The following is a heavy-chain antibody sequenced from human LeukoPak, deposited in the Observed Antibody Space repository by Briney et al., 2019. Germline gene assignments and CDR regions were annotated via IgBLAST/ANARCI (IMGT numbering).Heavy chain of an antibody. CDR1: GYTFTSYG. D-gene: IGHD2-2*01. V-gene: IGHV1-18*01. J-gene: IGHJ5*02. CDR2: ISAYNGNT. Sequence: VASVKVSCKASGYTFTSYGISWVRQAPGQGLEWMGWISAYNGNTNYAQKLQGRVTMTTDTSTSTAYMELRSLRSENTAVYYCAGGGYCSSTSCYVGGQSWFDPWGQGTLVTVSS. CDR3: AGGGYCSSTSCYVGGQSWFDP.